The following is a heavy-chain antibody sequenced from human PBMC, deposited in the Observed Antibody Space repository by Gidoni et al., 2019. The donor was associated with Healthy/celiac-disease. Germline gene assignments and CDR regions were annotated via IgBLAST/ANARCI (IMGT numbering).Heavy chain of an antibody. CDR3: ARGYDYSKPDYYYYYMDV. D-gene: IGHD4-4*01. CDR2: PIFGTA. J-gene: IGHJ6*03. Sequence: PIFGTANYAQKFQGRVTITADESTSTAYMELSSLRSEDTAVYYCARGYDYSKPDYYYYYMDVWGKGTTVTVSS. V-gene: IGHV1-69*01.